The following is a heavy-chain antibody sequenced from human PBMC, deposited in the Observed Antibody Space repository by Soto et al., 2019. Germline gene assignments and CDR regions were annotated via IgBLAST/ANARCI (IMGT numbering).Heavy chain of an antibody. V-gene: IGHV3-74*01. CDR1: GFTFSSYW. D-gene: IGHD3-3*01. CDR3: ARERVRWRDGYGMDV. Sequence: PGGSLRLSCAASGFTFSSYWMHWVRQAPGKGLVWVSRINSDGSSTSYADSVKGRFTISRDNAKNTLYLQMNSLRAEDTAVYYCARERVRWRDGYGMDVWGQGTTVTVSS. J-gene: IGHJ6*02. CDR2: INSDGSST.